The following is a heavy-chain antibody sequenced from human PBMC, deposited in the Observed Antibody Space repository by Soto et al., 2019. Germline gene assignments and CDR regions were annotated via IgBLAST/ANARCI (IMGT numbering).Heavy chain of an antibody. J-gene: IGHJ6*03. CDR2: MNPNSGNT. CDR1: GYTFTSYD. Sequence: ASVKVSCKASGYTFTSYDINWVRQATGQGLEWMGWMNPNSGNTGYAQKFQGRVTMTRNTSISTAYMELSSLRSEDTAVYYCARGITIFGVVNYYYYYYMDVWGKGTTVTVSS. D-gene: IGHD3-3*01. V-gene: IGHV1-8*01. CDR3: ARGITIFGVVNYYYYYYMDV.